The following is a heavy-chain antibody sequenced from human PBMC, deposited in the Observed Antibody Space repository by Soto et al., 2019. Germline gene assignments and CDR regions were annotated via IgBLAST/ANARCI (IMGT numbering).Heavy chain of an antibody. J-gene: IGHJ4*02. Sequence: QVHLVPSGAEVKKSGASLKVSCKGSGYDFTTYGITWVRQAPGQGLEWMAWISAHNGNTDYAQKLQGRVTVTRDTSTSTAYMELRSLRSDDTAVYYCARGRYGDYWGQGALVTVSS. CDR2: ISAHNGNT. CDR3: ARGRYGDY. V-gene: IGHV1-18*01. D-gene: IGHD1-1*01. CDR1: GYDFTTYG.